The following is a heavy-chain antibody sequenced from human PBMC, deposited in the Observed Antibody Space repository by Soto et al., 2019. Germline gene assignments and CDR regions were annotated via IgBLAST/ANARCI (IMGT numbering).Heavy chain of an antibody. V-gene: IGHV3-49*04. D-gene: IGHD3-22*01. CDR1: GFTFGDYA. J-gene: IGHJ3*02. CDR2: IRSKAYGGTT. Sequence: PGGSLRLSCTASGFTFGDYAMSWVRQAPGKGLEWVGFIRSKAYGGTTEYAASVKGRFTISRDDSKSIAYLQMNSLKTEDTAVYYCTTDYDSSGYYSRGAFDIWGQGTMVTVSS. CDR3: TTDYDSSGYYSRGAFDI.